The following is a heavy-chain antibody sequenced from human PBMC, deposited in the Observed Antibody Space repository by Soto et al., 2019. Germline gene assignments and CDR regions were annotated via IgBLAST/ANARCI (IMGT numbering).Heavy chain of an antibody. J-gene: IGHJ6*02. V-gene: IGHV1-18*01. CDR1: GYTFTSYG. CDR3: ARGYCSGGSCYRGGTTLYYYYGMDV. CDR2: ISAYNGNT. Sequence: QVQLVQSGAEVKKPGASVKVSCKASGYTFTSYGISWVRQAPGQGLEWMGWISAYNGNTNYAQKLQGRVTMTTDTSTSTAYMELRSLRSDDTAVYYCARGYCSGGSCYRGGTTLYYYYGMDVWGQGTTVTVSS. D-gene: IGHD2-15*01.